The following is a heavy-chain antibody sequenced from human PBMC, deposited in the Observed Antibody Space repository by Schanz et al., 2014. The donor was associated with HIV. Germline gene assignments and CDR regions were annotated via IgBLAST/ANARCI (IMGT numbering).Heavy chain of an antibody. D-gene: IGHD4-17*01. J-gene: IGHJ4*02. CDR2: IWYDGSNK. CDR1: GFTFSTYA. Sequence: VKLSESRGGLVQPGGSLRLSCVASGFTFSTYAMSWVRQAPGKGLEWVAVIWYDGSNKYYADSVKGRFTISRDNSKNTLYLQMNSLRDEDTAVYYCATAAVTDYSDNWGQGTLVTVSS. CDR3: ATAAVTDYSDN. V-gene: IGHV3-33*08.